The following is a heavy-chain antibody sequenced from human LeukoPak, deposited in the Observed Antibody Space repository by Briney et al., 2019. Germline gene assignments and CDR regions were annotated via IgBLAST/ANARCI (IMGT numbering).Heavy chain of an antibody. D-gene: IGHD3-3*01. CDR2: ISGSGGST. CDR1: GFTFSSYA. J-gene: IGHJ6*04. Sequence: GGSLRLSCAASGFTFSSYAMSWVRQAPGKGLEWVSAISGSGGSTYYADSVKGRFTISRDNSKNTLDLQMNSLRAEDTAVYYCAKGLGARITIFGVVIGGDVWGKGTTVTVSS. V-gene: IGHV3-23*01. CDR3: AKGLGARITIFGVVIGGDV.